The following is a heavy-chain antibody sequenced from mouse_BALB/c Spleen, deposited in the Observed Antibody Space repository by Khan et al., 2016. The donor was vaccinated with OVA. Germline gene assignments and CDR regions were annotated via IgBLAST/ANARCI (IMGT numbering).Heavy chain of an antibody. V-gene: IGHV3-2*02. D-gene: IGHD3-3*01. J-gene: IGHJ3*01. CDR2: ISYGGST. CDR3: TKGLAN. Sequence: EVQLQESGPGLVKPSQSLSLTCTVTGYSITSDYVWNWIRQFPGNKLEWMGYISYGGSTSYNPSLKSRFSFTRDTSKNQFFLQLNSMTTEDTATYYCTKGLANWGQGTLVIVSA. CDR1: GYSITSDYV.